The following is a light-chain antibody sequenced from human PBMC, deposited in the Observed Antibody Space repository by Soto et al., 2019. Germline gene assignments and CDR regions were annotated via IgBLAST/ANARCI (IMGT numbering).Light chain of an antibody. J-gene: IGLJ1*01. V-gene: IGLV2-18*02. CDR2: EVT. CDR3: SSYTSGSTLYV. Sequence: QSALTQPPSVSGSPGQSVTISCTGTSSDVGSYNRVSWYQQPPGTAPKLMIYEVTNRPSGVPDRFSGSKSGNTASLTISGLQAEDEADYYCSSYTSGSTLYVFGTGTKLTVL. CDR1: SSDVGSYNR.